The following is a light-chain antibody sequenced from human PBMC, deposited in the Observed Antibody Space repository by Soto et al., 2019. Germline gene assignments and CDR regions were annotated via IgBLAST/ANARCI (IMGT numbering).Light chain of an antibody. CDR3: HKYNSAPWT. Sequence: DIEMTQSPSSLSASVGDRVAITCRASQDISNSLAWYQQKPGKVPKLLIYAASTLQSGVPSRFSGSASGTDFTLTIISLQPEDVATYYCHKYNSAPWTFGQGTEVEIK. J-gene: IGKJ1*01. CDR2: AAS. V-gene: IGKV1-27*01. CDR1: QDISNS.